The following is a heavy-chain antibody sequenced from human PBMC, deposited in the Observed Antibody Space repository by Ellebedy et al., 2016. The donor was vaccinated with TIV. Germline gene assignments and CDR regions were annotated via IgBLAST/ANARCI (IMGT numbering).Heavy chain of an antibody. CDR3: ARPPPNTGGDAFDI. CDR2: ITGDGGGT. Sequence: PGGSLRLSCAASGFTFYSYWMHWVRQVPGKGLVWVSRITGDGGGTAYADSGKGRFTVSRDKAKNTLYLQMNSLRAEDSAVYYCARPPPNTGGDAFDIWGQGTIVTVSS. CDR1: GFTFYSYW. V-gene: IGHV3-74*03. D-gene: IGHD7-27*01. J-gene: IGHJ3*02.